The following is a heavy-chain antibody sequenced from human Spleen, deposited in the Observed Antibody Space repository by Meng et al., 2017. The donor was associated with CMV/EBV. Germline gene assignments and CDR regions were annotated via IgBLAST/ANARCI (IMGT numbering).Heavy chain of an antibody. D-gene: IGHD2-15*01. CDR2: FDPEDGET. CDR3: ATDDLCSGGICSVAY. Sequence: ASVNVSCKASGYTLTELSIQWVRQAPGKGLEWMAGFDPEDGETIYAQKFQGRVTMTEDTSTNTAYMELSSLRSDDTAVYFCATDDLCSGGICSVAYWGQGTLVTVSS. V-gene: IGHV1-24*01. J-gene: IGHJ4*02. CDR1: GYTLTELS.